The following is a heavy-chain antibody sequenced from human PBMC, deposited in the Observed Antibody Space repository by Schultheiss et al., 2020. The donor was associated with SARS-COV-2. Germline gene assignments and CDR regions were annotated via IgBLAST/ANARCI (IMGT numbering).Heavy chain of an antibody. CDR1: GFTFSSYG. V-gene: IGHV3-33*06. CDR2: IWYDGSNK. D-gene: IGHD5-18*01. J-gene: IGHJ4*02. CDR3: AKDRGYSYGYGEDY. Sequence: GGSLRLSCAASGFTFSSYGMHWVRQAPGKGLEWVAVIWYDGSNKYYADSVKGRFTISRDNSKNTLYLQMNSLRAEDTAVYYCAKDRGYSYGYGEDYWGQGTLVTVSS.